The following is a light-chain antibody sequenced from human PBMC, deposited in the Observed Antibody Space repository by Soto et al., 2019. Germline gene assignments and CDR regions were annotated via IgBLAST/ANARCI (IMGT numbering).Light chain of an antibody. CDR1: SPNIGSNT. CDR2: SND. J-gene: IGLJ3*02. V-gene: IGLV1-44*01. Sequence: QAVVTQPPSASGTPGQSVTISCSGRSPNIGSNTVNWYQQLPGTAPKLLIFSNDQRPSGVPDRFSGSKSGTSASLAISGLQSADEAYYYCATWDDSLNGRVFGGGTKLTVL. CDR3: ATWDDSLNGRV.